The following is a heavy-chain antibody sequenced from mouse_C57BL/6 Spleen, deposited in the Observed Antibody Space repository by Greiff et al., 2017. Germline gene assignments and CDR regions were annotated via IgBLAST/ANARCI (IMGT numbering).Heavy chain of an antibody. D-gene: IGHD1-1*01. CDR1: GYSFTGYY. Sequence: EVQLQQSGPELVKPGASVKISCKASGYSFTGYYMNWVKQSTEKSLEWIGEINPSTGGTTYNQKFKAKATLTVDKSSSTAYMQLKSLTSEDSAVXYCARKDYGSSPDFDYWGQGTTLTVSS. J-gene: IGHJ2*01. V-gene: IGHV1-42*01. CDR2: INPSTGGT. CDR3: ARKDYGSSPDFDY.